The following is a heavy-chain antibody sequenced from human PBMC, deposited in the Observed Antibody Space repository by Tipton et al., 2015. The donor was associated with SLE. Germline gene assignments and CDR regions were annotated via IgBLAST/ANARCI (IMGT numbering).Heavy chain of an antibody. D-gene: IGHD5-12*01. CDR1: GYTFTTYD. V-gene: IGHV1-18*01. Sequence: QVQLVQSGAEVRKPGASVKVSCKASGYTFTTYDITWVRQAPGQGLEWMGWISPYNGDTNYAQKFQGRVTMTTDISTSTAYVELRNLRSDDTAVYYCARVATIGAFFDSWGQGTLVTVSS. CDR2: ISPYNGDT. CDR3: ARVATIGAFFDS. J-gene: IGHJ4*02.